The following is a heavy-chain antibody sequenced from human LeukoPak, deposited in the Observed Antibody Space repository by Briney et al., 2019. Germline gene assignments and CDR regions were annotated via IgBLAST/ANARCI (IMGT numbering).Heavy chain of an antibody. D-gene: IGHD3-10*01. CDR3: ARGRSYYGSGTTFDY. CDR1: GGSTSSSNW. Sequence: SETLSLTCAVSGGSTSSSNWWSWVRQPPGKGLEWIGEIYHSGSTNYNPSLKSRVTISVDTSKNQFSLKLSSVTAADTAVYYCARGRSYYGSGTTFDYWGQGTLVTVSS. CDR2: IYHSGST. J-gene: IGHJ4*02. V-gene: IGHV4-4*02.